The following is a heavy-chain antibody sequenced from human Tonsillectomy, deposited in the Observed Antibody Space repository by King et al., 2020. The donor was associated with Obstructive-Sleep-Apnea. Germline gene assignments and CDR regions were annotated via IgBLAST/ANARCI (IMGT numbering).Heavy chain of an antibody. V-gene: IGHV3-30*18. CDR2: ISYDGSNK. CDR3: AKDASAFIVGATGHFDY. Sequence: VQLVESGGGVVQPGRSLRLSCAASGFTFNSYGLHWVRQAPGKGLEWVAIISYDGSNKYYADSVKGRFNISRDNSKNTLYLQMDSLRVEDTAVYYCAKDASAFIVGATGHFDYWGQGTLVTVSS. J-gene: IGHJ4*02. CDR1: GFTFNSYG. D-gene: IGHD1-26*01.